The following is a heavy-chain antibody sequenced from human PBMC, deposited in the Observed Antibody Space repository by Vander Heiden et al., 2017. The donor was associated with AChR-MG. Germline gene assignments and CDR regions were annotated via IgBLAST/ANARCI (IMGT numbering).Heavy chain of an antibody. J-gene: IGHJ4*02. CDR3: ARGFPPTKRYSSRRFGY. D-gene: IGHD6-13*01. V-gene: IGHV4-34*01. CDR2: INHSGST. CDR1: GGSFSGYY. Sequence: QVQLQQWGAGLLKPSETLSLTCAVYGGSFSGYYWSGIRQPPGKGLEWIGEINHSGSTNYNPSLKSRVTISVDTSKNQFSLKLSSVTAADTAVYYCARGFPPTKRYSSRRFGYWGQGTLVTVSS.